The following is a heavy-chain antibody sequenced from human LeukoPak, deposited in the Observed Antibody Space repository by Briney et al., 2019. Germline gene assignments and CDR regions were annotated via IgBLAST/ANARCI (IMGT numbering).Heavy chain of an antibody. CDR2: TNHNAETM. J-gene: IGHJ4*02. CDR3: ARDSDWAFDN. CDR1: GFTFSSYV. V-gene: IGHV3-48*02. Sequence: PGGSLILSCAASGFTFSSYVMSWVRQAPGKGLEWVSYTNHNAETMYYADSVKGRFTISRDNAKNVLYLQMNRLRDGDTAVYYCARDSDWAFDNWGQGTLVTVSS. D-gene: IGHD2-21*02.